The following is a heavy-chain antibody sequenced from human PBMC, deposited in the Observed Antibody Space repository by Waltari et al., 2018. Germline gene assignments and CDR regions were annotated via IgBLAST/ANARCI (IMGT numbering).Heavy chain of an antibody. CDR1: GFTFSSYA. CDR3: AKLKEDDFWSGYYGVFDY. Sequence: EVQLLESGGGLVQPGGSLRLSCAASGFTFSSYAMRWVRQAPGKGLEWVSAISGSGGSTYYADSVKGRFTISRDNSKNTLYLQMNSLRAEDTAVYYCAKLKEDDFWSGYYGVFDYWGQGTLVTVSS. V-gene: IGHV3-23*01. J-gene: IGHJ4*02. CDR2: ISGSGGST. D-gene: IGHD3-3*01.